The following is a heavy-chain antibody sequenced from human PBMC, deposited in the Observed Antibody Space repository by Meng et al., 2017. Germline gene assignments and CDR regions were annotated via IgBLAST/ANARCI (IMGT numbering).Heavy chain of an antibody. CDR3: ARSLTVTTVWFDP. CDR2: IYYSGST. V-gene: IGHV4-31*03. D-gene: IGHD4-17*01. J-gene: IGHJ5*02. Sequence: VHRQESGPGLVKPSQTLSLTCTVSGGSIRSGGYYWSWIRQHPGKGLEWIGYIYYSGSTYYNPSLKSRVTISVDTSKNQFSLKLSSVTAADTAVYYCARSLTVTTVWFDPWGQGTLVTVSS. CDR1: GGSIRSGGYY.